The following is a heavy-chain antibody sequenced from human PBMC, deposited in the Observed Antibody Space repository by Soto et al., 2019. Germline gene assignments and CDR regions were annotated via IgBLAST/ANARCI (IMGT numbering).Heavy chain of an antibody. CDR2: IISIFGTP. CDR3: ARSDSGAYYYYYGMDV. Sequence: QVQLVKSGAEVKKPGSSVKVSCKASGGTFSSYAISWVRQAPGQGLEWMGGIISIFGTPNYAQKFQGRVTITADESTSTAYMELSSLRSEDTAVYYCARSDSGAYYYYYGMDVWGQGTTITVSS. D-gene: IGHD4-17*01. V-gene: IGHV1-69*12. CDR1: GGTFSSYA. J-gene: IGHJ6*02.